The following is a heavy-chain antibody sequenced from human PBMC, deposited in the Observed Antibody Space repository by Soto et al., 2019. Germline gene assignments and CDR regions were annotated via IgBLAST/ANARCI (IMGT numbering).Heavy chain of an antibody. J-gene: IGHJ6*02. CDR3: ARGPPGYCSGGSCYGATYYYGMDV. CDR2: INPSGGST. V-gene: IGHV1-46*03. Sequence: ASVKVSCKASGYTFTSYYMHWVRQAPGQGLEWMGIINPSGGSTSYAQKFQGRVTMTRDTSTSAVNMELSSLRSEDTAVYYCARGPPGYCSGGSCYGATYYYGMDVWGQGTTVTVSS. D-gene: IGHD2-15*01. CDR1: GYTFTSYY.